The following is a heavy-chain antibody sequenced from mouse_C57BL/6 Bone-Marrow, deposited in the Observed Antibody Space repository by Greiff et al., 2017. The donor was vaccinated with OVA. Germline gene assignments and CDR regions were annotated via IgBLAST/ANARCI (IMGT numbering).Heavy chain of an antibody. V-gene: IGHV1-15*01. D-gene: IGHD2-5*01. CDR1: GYTFTDYE. CDR3: TRGYSSYYAMDY. CDR2: IDPEPGGT. J-gene: IGHJ4*01. Sequence: VQLQQSGAELVRPGASVTLSCKASGYTFTDYEMHWVKQTPVHGLEWIGAIDPEPGGTAYNQKFKGKAILTADKSSSTAYMERRSLTSEDSAVYYCTRGYSSYYAMDYWGQGTSVTVSS.